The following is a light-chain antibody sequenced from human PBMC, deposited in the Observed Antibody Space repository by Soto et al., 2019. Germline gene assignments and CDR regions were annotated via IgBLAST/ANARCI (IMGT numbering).Light chain of an antibody. CDR3: QQFHNWPRT. CDR1: QSMGTS. Sequence: EIVLTQSPATLSVSPGERATLSCRASQSMGTSLAWYQQKPGQAPRLLIYGASTRATGVPARFSGSGSGTEFTLTITSLQSEDFAVYYCQQFHNWPRTFGQGTKV. J-gene: IGKJ1*01. V-gene: IGKV3-15*01. CDR2: GAS.